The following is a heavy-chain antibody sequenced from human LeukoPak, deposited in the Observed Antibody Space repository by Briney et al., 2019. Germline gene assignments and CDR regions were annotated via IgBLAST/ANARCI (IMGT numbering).Heavy chain of an antibody. V-gene: IGHV4-38-2*02. CDR2: IYHSGST. J-gene: IGHJ4*02. Sequence: SETLSLTCTVSGYSISSGYYWGWIRQPPGKGLEWIGSIYHSGSTYYNPSLKSRVTISVDTSKNQFSLKLSSVTAADTAVYYCARDPLIPHDYWGQGTLVTVSS. CDR3: ARDPLIPHDY. D-gene: IGHD3-16*01. CDR1: GYSISSGYY.